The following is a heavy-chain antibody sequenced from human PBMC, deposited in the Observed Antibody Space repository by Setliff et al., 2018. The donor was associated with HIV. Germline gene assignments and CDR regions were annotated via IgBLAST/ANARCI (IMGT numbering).Heavy chain of an antibody. Sequence: GGSLRLSCAASGFTFNNYAMIWVRQAPGKGLEWVSAISDGGGGTDYADSVKGRSTISRDNSRNTLYLQMNSLRAEDTAVYFCVKERTGYYGDYWGQGTLVTVSS. J-gene: IGHJ4*02. CDR1: GFTFNNYA. CDR3: VKERTGYYGDY. D-gene: IGHD3-9*01. V-gene: IGHV3-23*01. CDR2: ISDGGGGT.